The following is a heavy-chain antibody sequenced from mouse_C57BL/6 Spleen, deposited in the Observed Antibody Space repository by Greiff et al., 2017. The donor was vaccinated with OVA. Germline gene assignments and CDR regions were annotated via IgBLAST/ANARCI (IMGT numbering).Heavy chain of an antibody. Sequence: VQLKESGPGLVKPSQSLSLTCSVTGYSITSGYYWNWIRQFPGNKLEWMGYISYDGSNNYNPSLKNRISITRDTSKNQFFLKLNSVTTEDTATYYCARDDYDEEDYWGQGTTLTVSS. V-gene: IGHV3-6*01. CDR3: ARDDYDEEDY. D-gene: IGHD2-4*01. CDR2: ISYDGSN. J-gene: IGHJ2*01. CDR1: GYSITSGYY.